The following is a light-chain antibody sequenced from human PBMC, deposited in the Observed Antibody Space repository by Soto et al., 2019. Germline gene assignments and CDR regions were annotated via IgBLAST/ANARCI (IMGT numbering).Light chain of an antibody. CDR1: QSIGTN. CDR3: HQYDDWPPRYT. J-gene: IGKJ2*01. Sequence: EIVLTQSPATLSVSPGERATLSCRASQSIGTNLAWYQQKPGQAPRLLIHGASTRATGSPARFSGGGSGTEFTLTISSLQSEDFAVYYCHQYDDWPPRYTFGQGTRLVI. CDR2: GAS. V-gene: IGKV3-15*01.